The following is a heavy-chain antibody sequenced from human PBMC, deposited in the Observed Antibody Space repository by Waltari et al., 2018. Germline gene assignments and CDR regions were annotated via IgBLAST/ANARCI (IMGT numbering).Heavy chain of an antibody. Sequence: QVQLQESGPGLVKPSQTLSLTCTVSGGSISSGGYYWSWIRQHPGKGLEWIGYIYYRGRTYYNTSLKSRVTISVDTCKNQVSLKLSSVTAADTAVDYCARAHSSGYTRDEPPDYWGQGTLVTVSS. D-gene: IGHD3-22*01. CDR1: GGSISSGGYY. CDR3: ARAHSSGYTRDEPPDY. CDR2: IYYRGRT. J-gene: IGHJ4*02. V-gene: IGHV4-31*03.